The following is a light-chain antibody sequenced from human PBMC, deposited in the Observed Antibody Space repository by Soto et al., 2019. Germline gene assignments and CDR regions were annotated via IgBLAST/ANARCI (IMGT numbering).Light chain of an antibody. V-gene: IGLV1-51*01. J-gene: IGLJ3*02. CDR1: TSNIGNNY. CDR3: GTWESSRNWV. CDR2: DNI. Sequence: QSVLTQSPSVAAAPGQTVTISCSGTTSNIGNNYVSWYQLLPATAPKLLIYDNIKRPSGIPDRFSGSKSGTSATLVITGLQTGDEADYYCGTWESSRNWVFGGGTKVTVL.